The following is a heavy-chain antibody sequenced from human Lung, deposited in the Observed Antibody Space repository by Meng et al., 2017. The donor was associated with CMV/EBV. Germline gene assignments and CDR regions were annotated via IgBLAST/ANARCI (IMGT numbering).Heavy chain of an antibody. CDR2: INPSGGST. CDR3: ARDNEDPEGYQLLYKRESWFDP. CDR1: GYTFTSYY. V-gene: IGHV1-46*01. Sequence: SXXVSXKASGYTFTSYYMHWVRQAPGQGLEWMGIINPSGGSTSYAQKFQGRVTMTRDTSTSTVYMELSSLRSEDTAVYYCARDNEDPEGYQLLYKRESWFDPWGQGTXVTVSS. J-gene: IGHJ5*02. D-gene: IGHD2-2*02.